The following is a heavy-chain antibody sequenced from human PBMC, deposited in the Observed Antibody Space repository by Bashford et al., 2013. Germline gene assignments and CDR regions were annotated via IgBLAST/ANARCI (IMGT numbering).Heavy chain of an antibody. D-gene: IGHD2-15*01. J-gene: IGHJ4*01. CDR2: ISVSNGKT. Sequence: ASVKVSCKASGYTFSDYGVSWMRQAPGQGLEWMGWISVSNGKTNYAQKLQGRVTLTTDTSTATAYMELRSLKSDDTAVYYCARAELAYCSGGACTYHFDHWGHGTLVTVSS. CDR3: ARAELAYCSGGACTYHFDH. V-gene: IGHV1-18*01. CDR1: GYTFSDYG.